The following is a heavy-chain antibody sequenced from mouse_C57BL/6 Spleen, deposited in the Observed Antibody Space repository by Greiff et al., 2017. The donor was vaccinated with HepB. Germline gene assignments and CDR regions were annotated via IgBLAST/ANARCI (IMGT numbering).Heavy chain of an antibody. V-gene: IGHV1-52*01. CDR2: IEPSDSET. CDR1: GYTFTSYW. J-gene: IGHJ2*01. D-gene: IGHD1-1*01. CDR3: AQGSSYVYYYDC. Sequence: QVQLQQPGPELVKPGASVKLSCKASGYTFTSYWMHWVKQRPGRGLEWIGNIEPSDSETHYNQKFKDKATLTVDKSSSTAYMQVGSLTSADSAFYYGAQGSSYVYYYDCWGQGTTLTVS.